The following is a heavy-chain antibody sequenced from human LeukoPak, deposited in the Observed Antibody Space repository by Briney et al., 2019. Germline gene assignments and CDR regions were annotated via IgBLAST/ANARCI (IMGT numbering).Heavy chain of an antibody. D-gene: IGHD6-6*01. CDR3: ARDSYSSSSLDV. Sequence: PGGSLRLSCAASGFTVSSNYMSWVRQAPGKGLEWVSVIYSGGSTYYADSVKGRFTISRDNAKNSLYLQMDSLRAEDTAVYYCARDSYSSSSLDVWGKGTTVTVSS. CDR2: IYSGGST. V-gene: IGHV3-53*01. CDR1: GFTVSSNY. J-gene: IGHJ6*04.